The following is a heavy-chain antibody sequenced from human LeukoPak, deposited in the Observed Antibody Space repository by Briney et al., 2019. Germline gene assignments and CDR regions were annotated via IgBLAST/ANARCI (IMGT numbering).Heavy chain of an antibody. J-gene: IGHJ4*02. CDR2: ISGSGGST. CDR3: AKLPSGYYLSWVDY. D-gene: IGHD3-22*01. Sequence: GGSLRLSCAASGFTFSSYAMSWVRQAPGKGLEWVSVISGSGGSTYYADSVKGRFTISRDKSKNTLYPQMNSLRAEDTAVYYCAKLPSGYYLSWVDYWGQGTLVTVSS. CDR1: GFTFSSYA. V-gene: IGHV3-23*01.